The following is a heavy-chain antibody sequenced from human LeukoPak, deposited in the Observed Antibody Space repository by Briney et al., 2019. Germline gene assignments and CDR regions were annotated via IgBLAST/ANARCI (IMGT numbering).Heavy chain of an antibody. Sequence: ASVKVSCKASGYTFTSYYMHWVRQAPGQGLEGMGIINPSGGSTSYAQKFQGRVTITADESTSTAYMELSSLRSEDTAVYYCARAGYYYGSGSSKDPHYYYYYMDVWGKGTTVTISS. CDR3: ARAGYYYGSGSSKDPHYYYYYMDV. J-gene: IGHJ6*03. CDR1: GYTFTSYY. CDR2: INPSGGST. V-gene: IGHV1-46*01. D-gene: IGHD3-10*01.